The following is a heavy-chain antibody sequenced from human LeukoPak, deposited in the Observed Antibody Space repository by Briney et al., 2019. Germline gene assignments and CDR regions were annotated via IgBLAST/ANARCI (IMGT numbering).Heavy chain of an antibody. J-gene: IGHJ6*02. V-gene: IGHV3-23*01. D-gene: IGHD6-19*01. CDR2: ISGSGGST. CDR3: AKDRIAVAGLYYYYGMDV. CDR1: GFTFSSYA. Sequence: GGSLRPSCAASGFTFSSYAMSWVRQAPGKGLEWVSAISGSGGSTYYADSVKGRFTISRDNSKNTLYLQMNSLRAEDTAVYYCAKDRIAVAGLYYYYGMDVWGQGTTVTVSS.